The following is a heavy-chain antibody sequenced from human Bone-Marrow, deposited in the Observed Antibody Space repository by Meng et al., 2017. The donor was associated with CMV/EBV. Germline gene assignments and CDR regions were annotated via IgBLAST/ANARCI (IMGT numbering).Heavy chain of an antibody. CDR1: GGSFSGYY. J-gene: IGHJ4*02. V-gene: IGHV4-34*01. Sequence: GSLRLSCAVYGGSFSGYYWSWIRQPPGKGLEWIGEINHSGSTNYNPSLKSRVTISVDTSKNQFSLKLSSVTAADTAVYYCARGHPSSSGWYRDYWGQGTLVTSPQ. CDR3: ARGHPSSSGWYRDY. D-gene: IGHD6-19*01. CDR2: INHSGST.